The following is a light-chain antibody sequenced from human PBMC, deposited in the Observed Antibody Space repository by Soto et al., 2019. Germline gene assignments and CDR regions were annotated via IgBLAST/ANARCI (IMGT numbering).Light chain of an antibody. Sequence: AIQMTQSPSSLSASVGDRVTITCRASQDIRNEIGWYQQRPGKAPKLLIYAASTLESGVPSRFSARGSGTDFTLTISSLRPEDVATYYCVQDYNYPRTFGQGTKLEI. CDR1: QDIRNE. J-gene: IGKJ1*01. CDR3: VQDYNYPRT. V-gene: IGKV1-6*01. CDR2: AAS.